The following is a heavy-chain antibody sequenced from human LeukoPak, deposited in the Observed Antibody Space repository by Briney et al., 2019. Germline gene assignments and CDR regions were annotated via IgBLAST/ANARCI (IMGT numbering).Heavy chain of an antibody. CDR2: IWYDGSNK. CDR3: AREGWWELHHDAFDI. Sequence: SGGSLRLSCAASGFTFSSYGMHWVRQAPGKGLEWVAVIWYDGSNKYYADSVKGRFTISRDNAKNSLYLQMNSLRAEDTAVYYCAREGWWELHHDAFDIWGQGTMVTVSS. V-gene: IGHV3-33*01. J-gene: IGHJ3*02. D-gene: IGHD4/OR15-4a*01. CDR1: GFTFSSYG.